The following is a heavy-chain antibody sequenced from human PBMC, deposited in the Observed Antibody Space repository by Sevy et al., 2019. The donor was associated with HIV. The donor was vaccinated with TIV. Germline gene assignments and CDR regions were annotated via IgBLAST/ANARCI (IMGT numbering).Heavy chain of an antibody. J-gene: IGHJ3*02. CDR3: AKDIVVVVGEAFDI. Sequence: GGSLRLSCAASGFTFSSYGIHWVRQAPGKGLEWVSAISGRGDDTYYADSVKGRFTISRDKSKNTLYLQMNSLRAEDTAVYYCAKDIVVVVGEAFDIWGQGTMVTVSS. D-gene: IGHD2-15*01. CDR1: GFTFSSYG. CDR2: ISGRGDDT. V-gene: IGHV3-23*01.